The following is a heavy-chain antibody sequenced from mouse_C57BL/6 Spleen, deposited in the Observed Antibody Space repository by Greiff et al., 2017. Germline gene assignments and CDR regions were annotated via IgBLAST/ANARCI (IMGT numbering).Heavy chain of an antibody. CDR1: GYTFTSYW. V-gene: IGHV1-69*01. CDR3: ARRARSYFDY. J-gene: IGHJ2*01. Sequence: QVQLQQPGAELVMPGASVKLSCKASGYTFTSYWMHWVKQSPGQGLEWIGEIDPSDSYTNYNQKFKGKSTLTVDNSSSTAYMQLSSLTSEDSAVYYCARRARSYFDYWGQGTTLTVSS. CDR2: IDPSDSYT. D-gene: IGHD3-1*01.